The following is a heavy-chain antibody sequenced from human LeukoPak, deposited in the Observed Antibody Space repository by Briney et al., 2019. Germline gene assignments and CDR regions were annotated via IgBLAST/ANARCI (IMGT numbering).Heavy chain of an antibody. D-gene: IGHD6-19*01. CDR2: ISSSGSTI. J-gene: IGHJ4*02. CDR3: ARLAAVAGTSDY. CDR1: GFTFSSYE. Sequence: GGSLRLSCVASGFTFSSYEMNWVRQAPGKGLEWVSYISSSGSTIYYADSVKGRFTISRGNAKNSLYLQMNSLRAEDTAVYYCARLAAVAGTSDYWGQGTLVTVSS. V-gene: IGHV3-48*03.